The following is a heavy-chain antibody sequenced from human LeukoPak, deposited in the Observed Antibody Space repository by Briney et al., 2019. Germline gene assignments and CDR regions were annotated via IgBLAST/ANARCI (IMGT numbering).Heavy chain of an antibody. CDR2: IYYSGST. CDR3: ARARSAAGNFDY. J-gene: IGHJ4*02. D-gene: IGHD6-13*01. Sequence: SQTLSLTCTVSGGSISSGGYYWSWIRQHPGKGLEWIGFIYYSGSTYYNPSLKSRVTISADTSKNHFSLTLSSVTAADTAVYYCARARSAAGNFDYWGQGTLVTVSS. V-gene: IGHV4-31*03. CDR1: GGSISSGGYY.